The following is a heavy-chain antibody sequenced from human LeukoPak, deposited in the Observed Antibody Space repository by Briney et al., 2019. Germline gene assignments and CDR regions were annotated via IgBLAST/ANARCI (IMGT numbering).Heavy chain of an antibody. CDR3: ASSAPTSGYDLDY. CDR1: GGSISSYY. D-gene: IGHD5-12*01. Sequence: PSETLSLTCTVSGGSISSYYWSWIRQPPGKGLEWIGYIYYSGSTNYNPSLKSRVTISVDTSKNQFSLKLSSVTAADTAVYYCASSAPTSGYDLDYWGQGTLVTVSS. CDR2: IYYSGST. J-gene: IGHJ4*02. V-gene: IGHV4-59*08.